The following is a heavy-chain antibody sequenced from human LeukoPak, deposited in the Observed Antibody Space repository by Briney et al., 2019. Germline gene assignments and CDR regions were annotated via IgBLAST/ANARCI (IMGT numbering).Heavy chain of an antibody. D-gene: IGHD3-9*01. V-gene: IGHV3-33*01. CDR1: GFTFSSYG. CDR3: ARDSVLRYFDWLPTYYYYYGMDV. Sequence: PGRFLRLSCAASGFTFSSYGMHWVRQAPGKGLEWVAVIWYDGSNKYYADSVKGRFTISRDNSKNTLYLQMNSLRAEDSAVYYCARDSVLRYFDWLPTYYYYYGMDVWGQGTTVTVSS. CDR2: IWYDGSNK. J-gene: IGHJ6*02.